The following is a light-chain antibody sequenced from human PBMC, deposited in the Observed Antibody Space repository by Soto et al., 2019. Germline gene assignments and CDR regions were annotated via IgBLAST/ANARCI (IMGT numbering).Light chain of an antibody. V-gene: IGKV1-5*01. J-gene: IGKJ4*01. CDR2: DAS. CDR3: QQSYSDPPT. CDR1: QSISSW. Sequence: DIQMTQSPATLSASVGDRVTITCRASQSISSWLAWYQQKPGKVPKLLIDDASSLESGVPSRFSGSGSGTEFTLTISTLQPEDFATYYCQQSYSDPPTFGGGTKVDIK.